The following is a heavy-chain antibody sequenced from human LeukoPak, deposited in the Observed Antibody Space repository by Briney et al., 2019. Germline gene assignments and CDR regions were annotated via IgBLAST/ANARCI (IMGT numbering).Heavy chain of an antibody. CDR1: GGSISSGGYY. Sequence: PSQTLSPTCTVSGGSISSGGYYWSWIRQHPGKGLEWIGYIYYSGSTYYNPSLKSRVTISVDTSKNQFSLKLSSVTAADTAVYYCASHLKRGVRGVINWYFDLWGRGTLVTVSS. J-gene: IGHJ2*01. V-gene: IGHV4-31*03. CDR2: IYYSGST. D-gene: IGHD3-10*01. CDR3: ASHLKRGVRGVINWYFDL.